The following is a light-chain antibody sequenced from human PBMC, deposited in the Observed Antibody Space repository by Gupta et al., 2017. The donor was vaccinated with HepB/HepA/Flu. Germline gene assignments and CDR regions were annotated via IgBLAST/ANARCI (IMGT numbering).Light chain of an antibody. Sequence: QSVLTQPPSVSAASGQTVPISCSGSSSNIGNNYVSWYQQLPRSAPKLLIFENYKRPSGIPDRFSGSKSGTSATLGITGLQTGDEAIYYCGTWDTTLSGGVFGGGTKLTVL. J-gene: IGLJ3*02. CDR1: SSNIGNNY. V-gene: IGLV1-51*02. CDR2: ENY. CDR3: GTWDTTLSGGV.